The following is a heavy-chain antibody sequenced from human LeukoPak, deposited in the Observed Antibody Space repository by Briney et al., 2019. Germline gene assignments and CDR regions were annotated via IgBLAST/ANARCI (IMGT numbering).Heavy chain of an antibody. D-gene: IGHD3-3*01. CDR1: GGSISSSSYY. J-gene: IGHJ5*02. V-gene: IGHV4-39*07. Sequence: EPSETLSLACTVSGGSISSSSYYWGWIRQPPGKGLEWIGSIYYSGSTYYNPSLKSRVTISVDTSKNQFSLKLSSVTAADTAVYYCARGYYDFWSGSRNRWFDPWGQGTLVTVSS. CDR2: IYYSGST. CDR3: ARGYYDFWSGSRNRWFDP.